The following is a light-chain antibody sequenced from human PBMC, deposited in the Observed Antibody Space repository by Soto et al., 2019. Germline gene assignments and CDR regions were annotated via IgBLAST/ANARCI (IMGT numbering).Light chain of an antibody. Sequence: DVVMTQSPLSLPVTLGQPASISCRSSQSLVYSDGNTYLNWFQQRPGQSPRRLIYKVSNRDSGVPDRFSGRGSGTEFTLKVRWVEAEDGGVYYCMQGTHWPWTFGQGTKVEIK. CDR2: KVS. J-gene: IGKJ1*01. V-gene: IGKV2-30*01. CDR1: QSLVYSDGNTY. CDR3: MQGTHWPWT.